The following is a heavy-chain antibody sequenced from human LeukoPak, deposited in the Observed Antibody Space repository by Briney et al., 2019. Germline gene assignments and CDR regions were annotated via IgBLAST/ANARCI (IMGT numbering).Heavy chain of an antibody. D-gene: IGHD3-3*01. CDR1: GFDFSSNW. CDR2: IKGDGIST. J-gene: IGHJ4*02. Sequence: GGSLRLSCAASGFDFSSNWMHWVRHAPGQGLVWVSRIKGDGISTNYADSVKGRFTISRDIAKNTLYLQMNSLRAEYTGVYYCAKDHYWSIDYWGRGTLVTVSS. CDR3: AKDHYWSIDY. V-gene: IGHV3-74*01.